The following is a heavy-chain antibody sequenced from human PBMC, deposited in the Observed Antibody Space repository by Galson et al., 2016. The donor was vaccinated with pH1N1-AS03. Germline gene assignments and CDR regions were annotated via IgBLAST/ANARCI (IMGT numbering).Heavy chain of an antibody. CDR3: AKDKDSYYGPDY. CDR1: GFTFSSYG. D-gene: IGHD1-26*01. Sequence: SLRLSCAASGFTFSSYGMHWVRQAPGKGLEWLSFLPYDGSNKFYADSVKGRFTISRDNSKNTLYLQMNSLRAEDTAVYYCAKDKDSYYGPDYWGQVTLVTVSS. V-gene: IGHV3-30*02. J-gene: IGHJ4*02. CDR2: LPYDGSNK.